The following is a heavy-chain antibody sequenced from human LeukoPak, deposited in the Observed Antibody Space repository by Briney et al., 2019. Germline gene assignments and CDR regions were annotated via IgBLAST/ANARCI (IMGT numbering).Heavy chain of an antibody. J-gene: IGHJ4*02. Sequence: SVKVSCKASGGTFSSHAISWVRQAPGQGLEWMGGIIPIFGTANYAQKFQGRVTITTDESTSTAYMELSSLRSEDTAVHYCARATGGYSYGTYYFDYWGQGTLVTVSS. CDR2: IIPIFGTA. V-gene: IGHV1-69*05. CDR3: ARATGGYSYGTYYFDY. D-gene: IGHD5-18*01. CDR1: GGTFSSHA.